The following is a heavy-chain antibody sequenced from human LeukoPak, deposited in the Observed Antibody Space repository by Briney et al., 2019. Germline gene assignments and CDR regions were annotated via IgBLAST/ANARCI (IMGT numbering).Heavy chain of an antibody. D-gene: IGHD5-12*01. J-gene: IGHJ4*02. CDR2: ISAYNGNT. CDR3: ARDPGSGYEEHFDY. CDR1: GYTFTSYG. Sequence: ASVKVSCKASGYTFTSYGISWVRQAPGKGLEWMGWISAYNGNTNYAQKLQGRVSMTTDTSTSTAYMELRSLNSDDTAVYYCARDPGSGYEEHFDYWGQGTLVTVSS. V-gene: IGHV1-18*01.